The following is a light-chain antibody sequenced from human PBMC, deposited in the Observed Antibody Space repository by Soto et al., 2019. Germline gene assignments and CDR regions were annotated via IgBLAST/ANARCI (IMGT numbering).Light chain of an antibody. J-gene: IGLJ2*01. Sequence: QSALTQPASVSGSLGQSITISCTGSSSDVGTYYFVSWYQQHPGKVPKLMIYEGTKRPSGVSDRFSGSKSGNTASMTISGLQAEDEANYYCNSYAGSNNVVFGGGTKLTVL. V-gene: IGLV2-14*02. CDR1: SSDVGTYYF. CDR2: EGT. CDR3: NSYAGSNNVV.